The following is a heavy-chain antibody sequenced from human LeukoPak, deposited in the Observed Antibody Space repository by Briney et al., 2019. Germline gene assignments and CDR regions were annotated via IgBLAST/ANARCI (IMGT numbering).Heavy chain of an antibody. Sequence: PSETLSLTCTVSGGSISSGSYYWSWIRQPAGKGLEWIGRIYTSGSTNYSPSLKSRVTISVDTSKNQFSLKLSSVTAADTAVYYCARDNSSGWPPNYYYMDVWGKGTTVTISS. CDR1: GGSISSGSYY. CDR3: ARDNSSGWPPNYYYMDV. V-gene: IGHV4-61*02. CDR2: IYTSGST. D-gene: IGHD6-19*01. J-gene: IGHJ6*03.